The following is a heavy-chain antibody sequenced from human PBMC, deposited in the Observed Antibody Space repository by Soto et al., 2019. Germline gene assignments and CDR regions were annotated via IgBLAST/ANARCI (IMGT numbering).Heavy chain of an antibody. Sequence: SLRLSCAASGLIFNSYEMNWVRQAPGKGLEWVSYISSSGTTRYYADSVKGRFAISRDNAKNSLYLQMNSLRAEDTAVYYCATANDMDVWGQGSTVSVSS. CDR1: GLIFNSYE. CDR2: ISSSGTTR. CDR3: ATANDMDV. J-gene: IGHJ6*02. V-gene: IGHV3-48*03.